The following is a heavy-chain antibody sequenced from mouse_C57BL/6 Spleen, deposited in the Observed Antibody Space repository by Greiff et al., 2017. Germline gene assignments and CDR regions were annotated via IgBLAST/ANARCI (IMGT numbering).Heavy chain of an antibody. D-gene: IGHD1-1*01. V-gene: IGHV1-52*01. J-gene: IGHJ1*03. Sequence: QVQLQQPGAELVRPGSSVKLSCKASGYTFTSYWMHWVKQRPIQGLEWIGNIDPSDSETHYNQKFKDKATLTVDKSSSTAYMQLSSLTSEDSAVYYCARSGYYGYSSHYCDFDDWGTGTTVTVSS. CDR3: ARSGYYGYSSHYCDFDD. CDR2: IDPSDSET. CDR1: GYTFTSYW.